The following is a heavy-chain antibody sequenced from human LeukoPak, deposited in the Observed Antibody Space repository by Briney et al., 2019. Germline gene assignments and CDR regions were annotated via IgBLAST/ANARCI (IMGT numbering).Heavy chain of an antibody. D-gene: IGHD3-10*01. V-gene: IGHV3-33*06. CDR1: GFTFSSYG. J-gene: IGHJ4*02. CDR2: IWYDGSNK. Sequence: GRSLRLSCAASGFTFSSYGMHWVRQAPGKGLEWVAVIWYDGSNKYYADSVKGRFTISRDNSKNALYLQMNSLRAEDTAVYYCAKLGQGSSSVDYWGQGTLVTVSS. CDR3: AKLGQGSSSVDY.